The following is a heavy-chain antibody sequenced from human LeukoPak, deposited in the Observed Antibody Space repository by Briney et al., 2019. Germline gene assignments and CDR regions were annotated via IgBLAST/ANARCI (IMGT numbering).Heavy chain of an antibody. D-gene: IGHD6-19*01. CDR1: EYTLTELS. CDR3: ATGIAVVGYFDY. CDR2: FDPEDGET. J-gene: IGHJ4*02. Sequence: ASVKVSCKVSEYTLTELSMHWVRQAPGKGLEWMGGFDPEDGETIYAQKFQGRVTMTEDTSTDTAYMELSSLRSEDTAVYYCATGIAVVGYFDYWGQGTLVTVSS. V-gene: IGHV1-24*01.